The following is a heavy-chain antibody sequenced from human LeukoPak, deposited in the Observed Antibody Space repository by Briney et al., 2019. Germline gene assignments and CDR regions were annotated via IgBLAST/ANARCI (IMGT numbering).Heavy chain of an antibody. CDR3: VSQGF. J-gene: IGHJ4*02. CDR1: GVSISGHY. CDR2: IHDSGST. V-gene: IGHV4-59*11. Sequence: SETLSLTCTVSGVSISGHYWNWIRRPPGRGLEWIGNIHDSGSTNYNPSLKSRVTISVDTSKNQFSLKLSSVTAADTAMYYCVSQGFWGQGTLVTVSS.